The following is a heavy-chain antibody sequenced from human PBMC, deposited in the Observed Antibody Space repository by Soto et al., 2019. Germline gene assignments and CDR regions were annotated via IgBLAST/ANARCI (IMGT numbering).Heavy chain of an antibody. V-gene: IGHV1-18*01. J-gene: IGHJ6*02. D-gene: IGHD3-10*01. CDR2: INPYNGNT. Sequence: GASVKVSCKASGYTFTNFGISWVRQAPGQGLEWMGWINPYNGNTNYAQKLQGRVTMTTDTSTSTAYMELRSLRSDDTAVYYCARLYGSGSYYKLNGKYYYYGMDVWGQGTTVTVSS. CDR3: ARLYGSGSYYKLNGKYYYYGMDV. CDR1: GYTFTNFG.